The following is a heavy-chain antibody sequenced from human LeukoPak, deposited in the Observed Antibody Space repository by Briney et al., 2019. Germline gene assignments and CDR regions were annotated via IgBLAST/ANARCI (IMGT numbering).Heavy chain of an antibody. CDR1: GYTFTGYY. Sequence: ASVKVSCKASGYTFTGYYMHWVRQAPGQGLEWMGWINPNSGGTNYAQKFQGRVTMTRDTSNSTAYMELSRLRSDDTAVYYCARVVGAISEFDYWGQGTLVTVSS. CDR3: ARVVGAISEFDY. V-gene: IGHV1-2*02. J-gene: IGHJ4*02. CDR2: INPNSGGT. D-gene: IGHD1-26*01.